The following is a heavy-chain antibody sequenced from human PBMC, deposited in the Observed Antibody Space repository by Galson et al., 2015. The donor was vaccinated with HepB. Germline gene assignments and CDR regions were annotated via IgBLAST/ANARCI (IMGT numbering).Heavy chain of an antibody. CDR1: GYTFTING. CDR2: ISANSGDT. Sequence: SVKVSCKASGYTFTINGISWVRQAPGKGLEWMGWISANSGDTKYAQKLQGRVTMTRDTSTSTAYLELRSLRSDDTAVYYCAKDYDAHRAGFDSWGQGTLVTVSS. CDR3: AKDYDAHRAGFDS. J-gene: IGHJ4*02. V-gene: IGHV1-18*04. D-gene: IGHD4-17*01.